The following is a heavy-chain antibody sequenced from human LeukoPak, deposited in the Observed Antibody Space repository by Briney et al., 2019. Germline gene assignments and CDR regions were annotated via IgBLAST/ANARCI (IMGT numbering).Heavy chain of an antibody. D-gene: IGHD2-2*02. CDR3: ARGSNRSSTSCYRGSYYYYYMDV. CDR2: INPNSGGT. J-gene: IGHJ6*03. V-gene: IGHV1-2*02. CDR1: GYTFTGYY. Sequence: GASVKVSCKASGYTFTGYYMHWVRQAPGQGLEWMGWINPNSGGTNYAQKFQGRVTMTRDTSISTAYMELSRLRSDDTAVYYCARGSNRSSTSCYRGSYYYYYMDVWGKGTTVTVSS.